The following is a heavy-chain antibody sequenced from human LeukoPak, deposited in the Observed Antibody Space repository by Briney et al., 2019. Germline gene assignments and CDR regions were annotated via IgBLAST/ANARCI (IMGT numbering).Heavy chain of an antibody. CDR1: RFTFSTYW. V-gene: IGHV3-74*01. Sequence: GGSLRLSCAASRFTFSTYWMHWVRQAPGKGLVWVSRINSDGSSTGYADSVKGRFTISRDNAKNTLYLQMNSLRAEDTAVYYCARGRYSRTCRWLDPWGQGTLVTVSS. CDR3: ARGRYSRTCRWLDP. CDR2: INSDGSST. D-gene: IGHD5-18*01. J-gene: IGHJ5*02.